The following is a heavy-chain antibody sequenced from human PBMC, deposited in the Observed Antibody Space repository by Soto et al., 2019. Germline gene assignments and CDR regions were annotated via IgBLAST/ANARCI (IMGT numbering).Heavy chain of an antibody. D-gene: IGHD3-3*01. J-gene: IGHJ4*02. Sequence: SETLSLTCAVYGGYFSGYYWSWIRQPPGKGLEWIGEINHSGSTNYNPSLKSRVTISVDTSKNQFSLKLSSVTAADTAVYYCARELYDFWSGYYYFDYWGQGTLVTVSS. V-gene: IGHV4-34*01. CDR2: INHSGST. CDR3: ARELYDFWSGYYYFDY. CDR1: GGYFSGYY.